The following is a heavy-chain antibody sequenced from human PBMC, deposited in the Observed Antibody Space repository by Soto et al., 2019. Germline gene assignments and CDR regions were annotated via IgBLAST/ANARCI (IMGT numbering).Heavy chain of an antibody. CDR2: ISSSGGTT. D-gene: IGHD2-15*01. CDR3: ARYCSGGTCNDGNMDV. V-gene: IGHV3-48*03. Sequence: PGGSLRLSCAVAGFTFSSYAMNWVRQAPGKGLEWVSYISSSGGTTYYAGSVKGRFTISRDNAKSSLYLQMNSLRAEDTAVYYCARYCSGGTCNDGNMDVWGQGTTVTVSS. J-gene: IGHJ6*02. CDR1: GFTFSSYA.